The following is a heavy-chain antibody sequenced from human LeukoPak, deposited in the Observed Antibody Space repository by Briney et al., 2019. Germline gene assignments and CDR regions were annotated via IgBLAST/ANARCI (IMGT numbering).Heavy chain of an antibody. CDR3: ARGPDGYNVLEYFQH. V-gene: IGHV1-8*01. D-gene: IGHD5-24*01. J-gene: IGHJ1*01. CDR2: MNPNSGNT. CDR1: GYTFTSYD. Sequence: GASVKVSCKASGYTFTSYDINWVRQATGQGLEWMGWMNPNSGNTGYAQKFQGRVTMTRNTSISTAYMELSSLRSEDTAVYYCARGPDGYNVLEYFQHWGQGTLVTVSS.